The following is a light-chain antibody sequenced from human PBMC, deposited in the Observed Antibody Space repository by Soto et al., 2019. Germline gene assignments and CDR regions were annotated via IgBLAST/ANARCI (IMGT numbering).Light chain of an antibody. CDR2: LGS. J-gene: IGKJ1*01. CDR1: QSLLQSNGYNY. CDR3: MQSLQTPRT. Sequence: DFVMPQSPISLPVTPGEPASISCRSSQSLLQSNGYNYLDWYLQKPGQSPQLLIYLGSVRASGVPDRFSGSGSGTDFTLKISRVEAEDVGVYYCMQSLQTPRTFGQGTKVEIK. V-gene: IGKV2-28*01.